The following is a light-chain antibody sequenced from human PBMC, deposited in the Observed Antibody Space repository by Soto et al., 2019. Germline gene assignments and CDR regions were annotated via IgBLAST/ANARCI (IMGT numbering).Light chain of an antibody. CDR1: QSVSSTY. CDR3: QQYGDSRWT. V-gene: IGKV3-20*01. CDR2: GAS. J-gene: IGKJ1*01. Sequence: EIVLTQSPGTLSLSPVERATLSCRASQSVSSTYLAWYQQKPGQAPRLLIYGASSRATGIPDRFSGSGSGTDFTLTISRLEPEDFAVYYCQQYGDSRWTFGQGTKVDNK.